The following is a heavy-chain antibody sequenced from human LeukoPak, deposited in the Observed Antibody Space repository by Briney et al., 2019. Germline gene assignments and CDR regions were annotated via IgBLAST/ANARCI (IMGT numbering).Heavy chain of an antibody. Sequence: SETLSLTCAVYGGSFSGYYWSWIRQPPGKGLEWIGEINHSGSTNYNPSLKSRVTISVDTSKNQFSLKLSSVTAADTAVYYCGRALGGSYYDYWGQGTLVTVSS. CDR2: INHSGST. V-gene: IGHV4-34*01. CDR1: GGSFSGYY. CDR3: GRALGGSYYDY. D-gene: IGHD3-16*01. J-gene: IGHJ4*02.